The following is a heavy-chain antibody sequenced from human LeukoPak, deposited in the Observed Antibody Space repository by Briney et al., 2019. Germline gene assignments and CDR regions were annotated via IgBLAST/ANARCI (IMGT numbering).Heavy chain of an antibody. D-gene: IGHD3-10*01. CDR1: GFTFSSYA. Sequence: PGGSLRLSCAASGFTFSSYAMSWVRQAPGKGLEWVSVISGIGSGGSTYYADSVKGRFTISRDNSKNTLYLQMNSLRAEDTAFYYCAKGSAQYYFDSWGQGTLVTVSS. J-gene: IGHJ4*02. CDR2: ISGIGSGGST. CDR3: AKGSAQYYFDS. V-gene: IGHV3-23*01.